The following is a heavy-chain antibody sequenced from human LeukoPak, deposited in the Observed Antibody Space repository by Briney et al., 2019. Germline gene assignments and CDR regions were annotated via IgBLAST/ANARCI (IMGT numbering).Heavy chain of an antibody. J-gene: IGHJ4*02. CDR3: ARTFDN. Sequence: PGGSLRLSCAASGFTFSNYEMNWVRQAPGKGLEWVSYISSTGTIYYADSVQGRFTISRDNAKNSVHLQMNSLRAEDTAVYYCARTFDNWGQGTLVTVSS. CDR2: ISSTGTI. CDR1: GFTFSNYE. V-gene: IGHV3-48*03.